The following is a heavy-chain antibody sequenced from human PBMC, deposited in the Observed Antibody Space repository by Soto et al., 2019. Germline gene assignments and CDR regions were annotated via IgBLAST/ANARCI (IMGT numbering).Heavy chain of an antibody. CDR3: AKSRLEQYFFDS. J-gene: IGHJ4*02. V-gene: IGHV4-31*03. CDR1: GGSLTSGGYY. CDR2: IYHSGST. Sequence: TSETLSLTCTVSGGSLTSGGYYWSWIRQHPGKGLEWIGYIYHSGSTYYNPSLKSRVTISVDTSKNQFSLKLSSVTAADTAVYYCAKSRLEQYFFDSWGQGTLVTSPQ.